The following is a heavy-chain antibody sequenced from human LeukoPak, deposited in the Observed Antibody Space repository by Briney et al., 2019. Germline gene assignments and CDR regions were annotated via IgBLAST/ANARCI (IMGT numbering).Heavy chain of an antibody. J-gene: IGHJ5*02. D-gene: IGHD3-10*01. CDR3: ALITMARGIWFDP. CDR1: GYSFTSYW. V-gene: IGHV5-51*01. CDR2: IYPGDSDT. Sequence: GESLKISCKGSGYSFTSYWIGWVRQMPGKGLEWMGIIYPGDSDTRYSPSFQGQVTISADKSISTAYLQWSSLKASDTAMYYCALITMARGIWFDPWGQGTLVTVSS.